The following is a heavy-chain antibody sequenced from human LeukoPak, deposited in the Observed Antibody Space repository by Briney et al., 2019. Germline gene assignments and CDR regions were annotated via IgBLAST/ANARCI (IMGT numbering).Heavy chain of an antibody. CDR1: GFTFDDYA. CDR2: VSGDGGST. V-gene: IGHV3-43*02. D-gene: IGHD2-2*01. Sequence: GGSLRLSCAASGFTFDDYAMHWVRQAPGKGLEWVSLVSGDGGSTYYADSVEGRFTISRDNTKNSLYLQMNSLRTEDTALYHCAQESTHYSSTWYFQYWGQGILVTVSS. J-gene: IGHJ1*01. CDR3: AQESTHYSSTWYFQY.